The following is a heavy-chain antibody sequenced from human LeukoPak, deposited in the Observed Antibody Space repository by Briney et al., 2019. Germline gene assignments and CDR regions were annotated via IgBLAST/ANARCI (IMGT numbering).Heavy chain of an antibody. CDR1: SGSISSYY. Sequence: PSETLSLTCTVSSGSISSYYSSCIRHPAGKGLGCIGRIYTIVSTNYNPSLKSRVTIPVDTSKNKFSLKLSSVPAADTAVYYCAKLPQYIWNDPLGYYYGMDVWGQGATVTVSS. CDR2: IYTIVST. D-gene: IGHD1-1*01. V-gene: IGHV4-4*07. J-gene: IGHJ6*02. CDR3: AKLPQYIWNDPLGYYYGMDV.